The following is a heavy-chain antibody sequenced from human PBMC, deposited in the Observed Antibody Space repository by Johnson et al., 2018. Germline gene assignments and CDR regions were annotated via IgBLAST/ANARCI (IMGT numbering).Heavy chain of an antibody. CDR2: IHSAGSRI. Sequence: VQLVESGGGLVQPGGSLRLSCAASGFPFITYWMHWVRQAPGKGLVWVSRIHSAGSRINYADSVKGRFTISRDNAKNTLYLQMDSLRVEDTAVYYCARANWYFDLWGRGTLVTVSS. CDR3: ARANWYFDL. V-gene: IGHV3-74*01. J-gene: IGHJ2*01. CDR1: GFPFITYW.